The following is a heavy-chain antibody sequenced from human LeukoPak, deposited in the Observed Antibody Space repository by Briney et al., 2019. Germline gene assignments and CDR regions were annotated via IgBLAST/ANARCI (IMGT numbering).Heavy chain of an antibody. CDR3: AQQVGYCSSGSCYFTY. CDR1: GFTFSSYA. D-gene: IGHD2-15*01. J-gene: IGHJ1*01. CDR2: ISYDGSNK. Sequence: GGSLRLSCAASGFTFSSYAMHWVRQAPGKGLEWVAVISYDGSNKYYADSVKGRFTISRDKSKNTLSLQMNSLRAEDTAVYYCAQQVGYCSSGSCYFTYWGQGTLVTVSS. V-gene: IGHV3-30-3*01.